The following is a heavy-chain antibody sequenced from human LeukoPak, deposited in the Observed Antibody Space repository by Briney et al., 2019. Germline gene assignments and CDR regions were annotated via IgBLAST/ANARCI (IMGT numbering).Heavy chain of an antibody. CDR2: ISSSGSTI. J-gene: IGHJ3*02. Sequence: AGGSLRLSRAASGFTFSDYYMCWIRQAPGKGLEWGSYISSSGSTIYYADSVKGRFTISRDNAKNSLYLQMNSLRAEDTAVYYCARQRQYDAFDIWGQGTMVTVSP. CDR1: GFTFSDYY. V-gene: IGHV3-11*04. CDR3: ARQRQYDAFDI. D-gene: IGHD1-1*01.